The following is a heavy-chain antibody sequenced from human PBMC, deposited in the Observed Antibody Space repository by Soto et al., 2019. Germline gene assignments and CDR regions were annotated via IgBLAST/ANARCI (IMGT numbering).Heavy chain of an antibody. CDR2: INPNNGAT. D-gene: IGHD1-1*01. CDR3: ASHDPGARFDP. J-gene: IGHJ5*02. CDR1: RSRWSAYL. Sequence: ASLTHACNTPRSRWSAYLMRWRLQAAGQGLEWMGWINPNNGATHYGLSFQGRVTMTRDTSISTAYMELSSLRSDDTAVYYCASHDPGARFDPWGQGNLVT. V-gene: IGHV1-2*02.